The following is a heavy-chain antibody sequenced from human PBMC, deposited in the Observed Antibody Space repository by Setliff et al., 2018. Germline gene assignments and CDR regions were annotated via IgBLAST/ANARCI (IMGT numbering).Heavy chain of an antibody. J-gene: IGHJ4*02. CDR1: GGTFSSYA. CDR3: ARMAGWESAPRFITIFGVVDY. CDR2: IIPIFGTA. D-gene: IGHD3-3*01. Sequence: ASVKVSCKASGGTFSSYAISWVRQAPGQGLEWMGRIIPIFGTANYAQKFQGRVTITADTSTSTAYMELRSLRSDDTAVYYCARMAGWESAPRFITIFGVVDYWGQGTLVTVSS. V-gene: IGHV1-69*06.